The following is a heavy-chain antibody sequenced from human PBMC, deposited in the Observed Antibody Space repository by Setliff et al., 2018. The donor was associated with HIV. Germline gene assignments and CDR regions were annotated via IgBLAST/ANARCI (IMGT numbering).Heavy chain of an antibody. CDR1: GFSLSTSGVG. J-gene: IGHJ4*02. CDR2: VYWDDDK. Sequence: SGPTLVNPTPTLTLTCTFTGFSLSTSGVGVGWIRQPPGEALECLALVYWDDDKPYSPSLKSRLTITKDTSKKQVVLTMTDMDPVDTATYYCAHTYYYDSSGYYSLLDYWGQGTLVTVSS. CDR3: AHTYYYDSSGYYSLLDY. V-gene: IGHV2-5*02. D-gene: IGHD3-22*01.